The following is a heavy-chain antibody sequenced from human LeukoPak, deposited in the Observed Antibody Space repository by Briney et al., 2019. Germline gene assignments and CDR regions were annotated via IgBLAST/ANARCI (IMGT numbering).Heavy chain of an antibody. CDR1: GGSISSGGYY. CDR3: ARELPTVTTYFDY. Sequence: PSQTLSLTCTVSGGSISSGGYYWSWIRQHPGKGLEWIGYIYYSGSTYYNPSLKSRVTISVDTSKNQFSLKLSSVTAADTAVYYCARELPTVTTYFDYWGQGTLVTVSS. J-gene: IGHJ4*02. D-gene: IGHD4-11*01. CDR2: IYYSGST. V-gene: IGHV4-31*03.